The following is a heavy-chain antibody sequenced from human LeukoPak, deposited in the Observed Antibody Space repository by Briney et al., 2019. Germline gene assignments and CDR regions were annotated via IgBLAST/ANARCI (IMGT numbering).Heavy chain of an antibody. D-gene: IGHD6-6*01. J-gene: IGHJ2*01. Sequence: SETLSLTCTVSGGSISSYYWSWIRQPPGKGLEWIGYIYYSGSTNYNPSLKSRVTISVDTSKNQFSLKLSSVTAADTAVYYCARGVKIEYSSSSRNWYFDLWGRGTLVTVSS. V-gene: IGHV4-59*08. CDR3: ARGVKIEYSSSSRNWYFDL. CDR1: GGSISSYY. CDR2: IYYSGST.